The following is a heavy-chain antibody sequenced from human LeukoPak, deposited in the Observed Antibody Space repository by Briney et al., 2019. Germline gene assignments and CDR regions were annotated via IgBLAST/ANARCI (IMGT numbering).Heavy chain of an antibody. Sequence: GGSLRLSCAASGFTFSSYAMSWVRQAPGKGLEWVSGISGSGGSTYYADSVKGRFIISRGNSKNTLYLQMNSLRAEDTAVYYCAKGSYSSGWDSWGQGTLVTVSS. D-gene: IGHD6-19*01. CDR2: ISGSGGST. CDR1: GFTFSSYA. CDR3: AKGSYSSGWDS. J-gene: IGHJ4*02. V-gene: IGHV3-23*01.